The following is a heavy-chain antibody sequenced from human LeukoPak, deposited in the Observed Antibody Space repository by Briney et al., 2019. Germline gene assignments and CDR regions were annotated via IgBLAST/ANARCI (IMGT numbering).Heavy chain of an antibody. V-gene: IGHV3-11*06. CDR2: ISSSSSYT. CDR1: GFTFSDYY. D-gene: IGHD2-21*01. Sequence: GGSLRLSCAASGFTFSDYYMSWIRQAPGKGLEWVSYISSSSSYTNYADSVKGRFTISSDNAKNSLNLQMNGLKAEETDVYYCARPHTGDYVDYWGQGTLVTVSS. J-gene: IGHJ4*01. CDR3: ARPHTGDYVDY.